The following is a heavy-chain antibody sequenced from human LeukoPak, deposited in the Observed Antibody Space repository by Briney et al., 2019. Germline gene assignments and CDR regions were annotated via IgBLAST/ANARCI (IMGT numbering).Heavy chain of an antibody. D-gene: IGHD2/OR15-2a*01. CDR2: ISYDGGNK. Sequence: GGSLRLSCAASGFTFSSYAMHWVRQAPGKGLEWVAVISYDGGNKYYADSVKGRFTISRDNSKNTLYLQMSSLRTEDAAVYYCAKDRKVYEVWGQGTLVTVSS. V-gene: IGHV3-30-3*01. CDR1: GFTFSSYA. J-gene: IGHJ4*02. CDR3: AKDRKVYEV.